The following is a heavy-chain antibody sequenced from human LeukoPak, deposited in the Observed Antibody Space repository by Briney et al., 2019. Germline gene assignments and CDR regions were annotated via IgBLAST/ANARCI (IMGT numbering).Heavy chain of an antibody. CDR2: IYYSGST. V-gene: IGHV4-39*01. CDR3: ARHKREIAVAGLNAFDI. D-gene: IGHD6-19*01. J-gene: IGHJ3*02. Sequence: SETLSLTFTVSGGSISSSSYYWGWIRQPPGKGLEWIGSIYYSGSTYYNPSLKSRVTISVDTSKNQFSLKLSSVTAADTAVYYCARHKREIAVAGLNAFDIWGQGTMVTVSS. CDR1: GGSISSSSYY.